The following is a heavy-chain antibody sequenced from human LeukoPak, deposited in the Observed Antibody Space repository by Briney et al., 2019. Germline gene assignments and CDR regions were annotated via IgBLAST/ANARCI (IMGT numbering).Heavy chain of an antibody. CDR1: GYSFTTYD. Sequence: ASVKVSCKASGYSFTTYDINWVRQATGQGLEWMGWMNPNSGNTGYAQKFQGRVTMTRDTSITTAYLELSSLTSDDTAVYYCARGKKYIASAVYWFDPWGQGTLVTVSS. V-gene: IGHV1-8*01. J-gene: IGHJ5*02. CDR2: MNPNSGNT. CDR3: ARGKKYIASAVYWFDP. D-gene: IGHD5-12*01.